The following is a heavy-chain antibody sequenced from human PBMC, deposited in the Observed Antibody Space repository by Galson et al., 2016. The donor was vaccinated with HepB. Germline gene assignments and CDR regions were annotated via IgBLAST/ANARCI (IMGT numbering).Heavy chain of an antibody. CDR3: AKGGPGSGRFWAGN. D-gene: IGHD3-10*01. CDR2: ISGSGVVI. J-gene: IGHJ4*02. CDR1: GFSITIDA. Sequence: SLRLSCAASGFSITIDAMSWVRQAPGKGLEWVSGISGSGVVIYYADSVKGRFTISRDNSKNVLYLQMNSLRGDDTARYYCAKGGPGSGRFWAGNWGQGILVTVSS. V-gene: IGHV3-23*01.